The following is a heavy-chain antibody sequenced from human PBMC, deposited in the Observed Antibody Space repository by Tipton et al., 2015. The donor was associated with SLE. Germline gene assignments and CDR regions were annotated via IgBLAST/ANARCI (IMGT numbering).Heavy chain of an antibody. Sequence: TLSLTRTVSGGSISSYYWSWIRQPPGKGLEWIGYIYYSGSTNYNPSLKSRVTISVDTSKNQFSLKLSSVTAADTAVYYCARVGYYDSSGYVDYWGQGTLVTVSS. D-gene: IGHD3-22*01. CDR3: ARVGYYDSSGYVDY. CDR1: GGSISSYY. V-gene: IGHV4-59*01. J-gene: IGHJ4*02. CDR2: IYYSGST.